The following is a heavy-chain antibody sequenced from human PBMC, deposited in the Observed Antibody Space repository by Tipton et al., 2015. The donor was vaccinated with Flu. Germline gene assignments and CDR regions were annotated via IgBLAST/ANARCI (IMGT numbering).Heavy chain of an antibody. J-gene: IGHJ4*02. V-gene: IGHV4-4*07. D-gene: IGHD3-10*01. CDR2: IYTSGDT. Sequence: TLSLTCTVSGDSISSYYWSWVRQPPGKGLEWIGRIYTSGDTKYNPSLRGRLTMLVDASKKEFSLKLSSVTAADTAVYYCARGSGSGTFMIFDIWGQGTLVTVSS. CDR3: ARGSGSGTFMIFDI. CDR1: GDSISSYY.